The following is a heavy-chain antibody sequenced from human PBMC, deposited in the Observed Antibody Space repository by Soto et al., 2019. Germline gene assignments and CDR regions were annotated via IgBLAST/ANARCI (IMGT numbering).Heavy chain of an antibody. J-gene: IGHJ4*02. Sequence: LSLTCTVSGDSVISGSYFWTWMRQPPGKGVEWIGYVIPGGSTSYNPSLKTRVTLSIDTSENQFSLKLNSMTAAETAVYFCARQRVLTAQYFFDYLGQGTLVTVSS. CDR3: ARQRVLTAQYFFDY. CDR1: GDSVISGSYF. V-gene: IGHV4-61*01. D-gene: IGHD2-21*02. CDR2: VIPGGST.